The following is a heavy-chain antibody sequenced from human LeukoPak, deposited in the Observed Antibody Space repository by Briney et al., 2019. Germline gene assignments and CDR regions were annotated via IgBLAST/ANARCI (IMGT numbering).Heavy chain of an antibody. CDR2: ISYDGSNK. Sequence: GGSLRLSCAASGFTFSSYAMHWVRQAPGKGLEWVAVISYDGSNKYYADSVKGRFTISRDNSKNTLYLQMNSLRAEDTAVYYCARDLYGDYGKFDYWGQGTLVTVSS. D-gene: IGHD4-17*01. V-gene: IGHV3-30*14. J-gene: IGHJ4*02. CDR1: GFTFSSYA. CDR3: ARDLYGDYGKFDY.